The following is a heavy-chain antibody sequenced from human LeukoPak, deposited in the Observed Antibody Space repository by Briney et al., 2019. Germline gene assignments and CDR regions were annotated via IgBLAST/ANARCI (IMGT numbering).Heavy chain of an antibody. Sequence: SETLSLTCTVSGGSISSHYWSWIRQPPGKGLEWIAYISYSGSTNYNPSLKSRVTISVDTSKNQFSLKLSSVTAADTAVYYCARGVYIAAAQYGYWGQGTLVTVSS. CDR3: ARGVYIAAAQYGY. J-gene: IGHJ4*02. D-gene: IGHD6-13*01. CDR2: ISYSGST. CDR1: GGSISSHY. V-gene: IGHV4-59*11.